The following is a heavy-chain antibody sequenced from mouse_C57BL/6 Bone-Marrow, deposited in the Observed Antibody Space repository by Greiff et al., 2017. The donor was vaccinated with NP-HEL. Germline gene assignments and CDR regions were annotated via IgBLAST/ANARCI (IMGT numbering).Heavy chain of an antibody. CDR2: IRLPSSNSST. CDR1: VFPFRPSW. Sequence: EVKVEESGGGLVPPSFSIPLSFVSSVFPFRPSWMTWVRPSPEKGLEWVAQIRLPSSNSSTHYAESVKGRFTISRDDSKSSVYLQMNNLRAEDTGIYYCAWGNYGWYFDVWGTGTTVTVSS. CDR3: AWGNYGWYFDV. D-gene: IGHD2-1*01. J-gene: IGHJ1*03. V-gene: IGHV6-3*01.